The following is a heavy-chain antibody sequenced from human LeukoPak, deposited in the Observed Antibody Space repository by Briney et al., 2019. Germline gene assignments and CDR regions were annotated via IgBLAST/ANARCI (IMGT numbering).Heavy chain of an antibody. CDR2: ISWNSGSI. CDR3: AKGTGYSYGYHYFDY. V-gene: IGHV3-9*03. J-gene: IGHJ4*02. D-gene: IGHD5-18*01. Sequence: GGSLRLSCAASGFTFSSYVMSWVRQAPGKGLEWVSGISWNSGSIGYADSVKGRFTISRDNAKNSLYLQMNSLRAEDMALYYCAKGTGYSYGYHYFDYWGQGTLVTVSS. CDR1: GFTFSSYV.